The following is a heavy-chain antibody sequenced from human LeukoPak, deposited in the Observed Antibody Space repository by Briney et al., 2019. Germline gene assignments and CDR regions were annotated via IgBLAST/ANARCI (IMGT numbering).Heavy chain of an antibody. CDR2: VSSSSSSI. CDR1: GFSFSSDS. Sequence: GGSLRLSCAGSGFSFSSDSMNWVRQAPGKGLEWISYVSSSSSSIYYADSVKGRFTISRDNGKNSLYLQMNSLRDEDTAVYYCARDFGWRFDYWGQGTLVTVSS. V-gene: IGHV3-48*02. D-gene: IGHD3-16*01. CDR3: ARDFGWRFDY. J-gene: IGHJ4*02.